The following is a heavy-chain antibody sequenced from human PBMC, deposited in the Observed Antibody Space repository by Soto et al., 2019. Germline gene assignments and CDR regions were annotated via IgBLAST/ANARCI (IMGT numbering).Heavy chain of an antibody. D-gene: IGHD3-9*01. J-gene: IGHJ6*02. V-gene: IGHV4-34*01. CDR1: GGSFSGYY. CDR2: INHSGST. CDR3: ARGFAYYDILTGQNGMDV. Sequence: QVQLQQWGAGLLKPSETLSLTCAVYGGSFSGYYWSWIRQPPGKGLEWIGEINHSGSTNYNPSLKRRVILSVDASKNQFSLNLSSVTAADTAVYYCARGFAYYDILTGQNGMDVWGQGTTVTVSS.